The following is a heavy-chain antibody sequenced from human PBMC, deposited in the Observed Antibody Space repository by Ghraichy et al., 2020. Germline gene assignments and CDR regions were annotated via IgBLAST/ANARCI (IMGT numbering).Heavy chain of an antibody. CDR3: AKAGDYLRLVGGYFDY. J-gene: IGHJ4*02. Sequence: GGSLRLSCAASGFTFSSYAMSWVRQAPGKGLEWVSGISGSGEYTYYADSVKGRFTISRDISKNTLYLQMNSLRAEDTAVYYCAKAGDYLRLVGGYFDYWGQGILVTVSS. CDR1: GFTFSSYA. V-gene: IGHV3-23*01. D-gene: IGHD2-2*01. CDR2: ISGSGEYT.